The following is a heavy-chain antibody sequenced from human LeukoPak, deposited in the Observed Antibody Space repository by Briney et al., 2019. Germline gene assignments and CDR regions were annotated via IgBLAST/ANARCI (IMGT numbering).Heavy chain of an antibody. D-gene: IGHD3-9*01. Sequence: GGSLRLSCAASGFTFSSYGMHWVRQAPGKGLEEVAGISYDGSNKYYADSVKGRFTISRDNSKNTLYLQMNSLRAEDTAVYYCAKDPLRYFDWSYGMDVWGKGTTVSVSS. V-gene: IGHV3-30*18. CDR2: ISYDGSNK. CDR3: AKDPLRYFDWSYGMDV. CDR1: GFTFSSYG. J-gene: IGHJ6*04.